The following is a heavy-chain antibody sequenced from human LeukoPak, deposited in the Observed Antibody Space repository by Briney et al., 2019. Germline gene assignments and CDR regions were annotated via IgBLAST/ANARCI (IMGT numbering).Heavy chain of an antibody. J-gene: IGHJ4*02. CDR1: GFTFSSSG. CDR2: ISSSSSTI. CDR3: ARIRYGGYHFEY. Sequence: PGGSLRLSCAASGFTFSSSGMNWVRQAPGKGLEWISYISSSSSTIYYAASVKGRFTVSRDNAKNSLYLQMNSLRDEDAAVYYCARIRYGGYHFEYWGQGTLVTVSS. D-gene: IGHD5-12*01. V-gene: IGHV3-48*02.